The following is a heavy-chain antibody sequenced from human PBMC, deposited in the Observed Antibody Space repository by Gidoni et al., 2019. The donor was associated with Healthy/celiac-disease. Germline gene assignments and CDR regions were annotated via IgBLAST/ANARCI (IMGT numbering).Heavy chain of an antibody. V-gene: IGHV4-39*01. D-gene: IGHD3-10*01. CDR2: IYYGVST. CDR1: GGSISSSSYY. J-gene: IGHJ4*02. CDR3: ARSPLLWFGELSYYFDY. Sequence: QLQLQESGPGLVKPAETLSLTCTVSGGSISSSSYYWGWIRQPPGKGLEWIGSIYYGVSTYYNPSLKSRVTISVDTSKNQFSLKLSSVTAADTAVYYCARSPLLWFGELSYYFDYWGQGTLVTVSS.